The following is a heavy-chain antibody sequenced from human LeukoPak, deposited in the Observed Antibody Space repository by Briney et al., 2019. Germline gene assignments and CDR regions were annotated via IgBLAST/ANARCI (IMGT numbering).Heavy chain of an antibody. CDR2: IYYSGST. V-gene: IGHV4-59*08. J-gene: IGHJ5*02. CDR1: GASISSYY. CDR3: ARHANYYGSGSYLDWFDP. Sequence: NPSETLSLTCTVSGASISSYYWSWIRQPPGKGLECFGYIYYSGSTNYNPSLKSRVTMSVDTSKNQFSLKLSSVTAADTAVYYCARHANYYGSGSYLDWFDPWGQGTLLTVSS. D-gene: IGHD3-10*01.